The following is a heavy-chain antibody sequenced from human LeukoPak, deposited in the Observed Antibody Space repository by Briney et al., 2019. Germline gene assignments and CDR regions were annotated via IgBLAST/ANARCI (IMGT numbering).Heavy chain of an antibody. CDR2: ISAYNGNT. D-gene: IGHD1-26*01. Sequence: ASVKVSCKASGYTFTSYGISWVRQAPGQGLEWMGWISAYNGNTNYAQKRQGRVTLTTDTSTSTAYMELRSLRSDDTAVYYCARVVVGGSYSYYYYYMDVWGKGTTVTVSS. V-gene: IGHV1-18*01. J-gene: IGHJ6*03. CDR3: ARVVVGGSYSYYYYYMDV. CDR1: GYTFTSYG.